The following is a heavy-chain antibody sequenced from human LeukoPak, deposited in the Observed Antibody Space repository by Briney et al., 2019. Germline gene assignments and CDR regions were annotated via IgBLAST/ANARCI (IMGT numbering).Heavy chain of an antibody. V-gene: IGHV1-18*01. J-gene: IGHJ4*02. Sequence: ASVKVSCKASGYTFTSYGISWVRQAPGQGLEWMGWISAYNGNTNYAQKLQGRVTITRNTSISTAYMELSSLRSEDTAVYYCARANGAAGSPFDYWGQGTLVTVSS. D-gene: IGHD6-13*01. CDR1: GYTFTSYG. CDR2: ISAYNGNT. CDR3: ARANGAAGSPFDY.